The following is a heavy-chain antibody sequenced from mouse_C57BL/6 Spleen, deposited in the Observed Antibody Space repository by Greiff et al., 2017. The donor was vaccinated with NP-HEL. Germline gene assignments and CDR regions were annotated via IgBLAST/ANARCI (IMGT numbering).Heavy chain of an antibody. J-gene: IGHJ4*01. Sequence: VKLQQSGAELVKPGASVKISCKASGYAFSSYWMNWVKQRPGKGLEWIGQIYPGDGDTNYNGKFKGKATLTADKSSSTAYMQLSSLTSEDSAVYFCARRGSSYDYAMDYWGQGTSVTVSS. D-gene: IGHD1-1*01. CDR2: IYPGDGDT. CDR3: ARRGSSYDYAMDY. CDR1: GYAFSSYW. V-gene: IGHV1-80*01.